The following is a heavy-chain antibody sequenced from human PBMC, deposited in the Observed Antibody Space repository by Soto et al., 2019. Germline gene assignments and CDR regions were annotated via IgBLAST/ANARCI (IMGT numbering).Heavy chain of an antibody. Sequence: QVHLVQSGGGVVQPGRSLRLSCVASGFTFSSYGMHWVRQAPGKGLEWGAVIWYDGSKAYYTDSVKGRFTISRDNFNNRVHLQMNSLRAEDTAVYYCARYRSGNSDYWGQGALVTVSS. CDR3: ARYRSGNSDY. V-gene: IGHV3-33*01. D-gene: IGHD6-19*01. CDR2: IWYDGSKA. J-gene: IGHJ4*01. CDR1: GFTFSSYG.